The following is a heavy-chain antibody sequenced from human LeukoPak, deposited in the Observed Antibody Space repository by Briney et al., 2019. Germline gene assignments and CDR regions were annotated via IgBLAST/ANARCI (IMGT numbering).Heavy chain of an antibody. CDR1: GGTFSSYA. V-gene: IGHV1-18*01. CDR3: ARDYDYVWGSYRYRRLVDY. Sequence: GASVKVPCKASGGTFSSYAISWVRQAPGQGLEWMGWISAYNGNTNYAQKLQGRVTMTTDTSTSTAYMELRSLRSDDTAVYYCARDYDYVWGSYRYRRLVDYWGQGTLVTVSS. J-gene: IGHJ4*02. D-gene: IGHD3-16*02. CDR2: ISAYNGNT.